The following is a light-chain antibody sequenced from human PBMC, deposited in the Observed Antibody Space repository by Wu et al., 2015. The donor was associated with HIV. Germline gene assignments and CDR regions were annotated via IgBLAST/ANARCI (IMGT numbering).Light chain of an antibody. CDR1: QSISTF. V-gene: IGKV1-39*01. J-gene: IGKJ4*01. CDR3: QQSYSNILT. Sequence: DIQMTQSPSSLSASVGDRLTITCRASQSISTFLHWYQQKPGKAPKLLISGSSNLQSGVPSRFSGSGSGTDFTLTISNLQLEDFATYYCQQSYSNILTFGGGTKVEIK. CDR2: GSS.